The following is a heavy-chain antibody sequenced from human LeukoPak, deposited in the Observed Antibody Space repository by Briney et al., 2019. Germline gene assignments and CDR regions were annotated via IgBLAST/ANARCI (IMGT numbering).Heavy chain of an antibody. CDR2: IYNTGSS. CDR3: ARHAALTTFTFDY. Sequence: PSQTLSLTCTLSGGSTYRSNYFWGWVRQPPGKRPEWIGRIYNTGSSYYSPSLRSRVTISVDTSKNQFSLKLSSVTAADTAVYYCARHAALTTFTFDYWGQGTLVTVSS. J-gene: IGHJ4*02. D-gene: IGHD3-16*01. V-gene: IGHV4-39*01. CDR1: GGSTYRSNYF.